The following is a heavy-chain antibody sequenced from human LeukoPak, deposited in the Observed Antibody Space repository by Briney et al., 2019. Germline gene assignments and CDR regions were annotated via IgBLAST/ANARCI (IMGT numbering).Heavy chain of an antibody. Sequence: PGRSLRLSCAASGFTFSSYGMHWVRQAPGKGLEGVAVISYDGSNKYYADSVKGRFTISRDNSKNTLYLQMNSLRAEDTAVYYCAKVTAARSYYYYGMDVWGQGTTVTVSS. J-gene: IGHJ6*02. V-gene: IGHV3-30*18. D-gene: IGHD6-6*01. CDR1: GFTFSSYG. CDR3: AKVTAARSYYYYGMDV. CDR2: ISYDGSNK.